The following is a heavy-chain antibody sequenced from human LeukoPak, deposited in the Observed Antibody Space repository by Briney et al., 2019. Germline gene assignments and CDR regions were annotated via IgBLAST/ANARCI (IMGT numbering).Heavy chain of an antibody. CDR2: IYYSGST. CDR1: GGSISSYY. V-gene: IGHV4-59*08. D-gene: IGHD3-3*01. CDR3: ARGGRITIFGVVTPFDY. Sequence: SETLSLTCTVSGGSISSYYWSWIRQPPGKGPEWIGYIYYSGSTYYNPSLKSRVTISVDTSKNQFSLKLSSVTAADTAVYYCARGGRITIFGVVTPFDYWGQGTLVTVSS. J-gene: IGHJ4*02.